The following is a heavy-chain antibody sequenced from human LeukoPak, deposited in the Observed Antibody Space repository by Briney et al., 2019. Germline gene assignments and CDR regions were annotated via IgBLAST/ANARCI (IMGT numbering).Heavy chain of an antibody. CDR1: GGSFSGYY. CDR2: INHSGST. Sequence: KPSETLSLTCAVYGGSFSGYYWSWIRQPPGKGLEWIGEINHSGSTNYNPSLKSRVTISVDTSKNQFSPKLSSVTAADTAVYYCARRIGDCSSTSCYGRYWFDPWGQGTLVTVSS. J-gene: IGHJ5*02. D-gene: IGHD2-2*01. V-gene: IGHV4-34*01. CDR3: ARRIGDCSSTSCYGRYWFDP.